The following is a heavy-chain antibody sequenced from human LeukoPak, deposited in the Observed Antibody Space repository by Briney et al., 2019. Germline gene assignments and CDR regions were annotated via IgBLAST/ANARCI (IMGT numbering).Heavy chain of an antibody. CDR2: INPSSGGT. CDR1: GYTFSNYY. V-gene: IGHV1-2*02. D-gene: IGHD2-8*01. Sequence: ASVKVSCKASGYTFSNYYMHWVRQAPGQGLEWMGWINPSSGGTNFAQKFQGQVTMTRDTSISTAYMELHGLRSDDTAVYYCARHVSSSNEDYWGQGTLVTVSS. CDR3: ARHVSSSNEDY. J-gene: IGHJ4*02.